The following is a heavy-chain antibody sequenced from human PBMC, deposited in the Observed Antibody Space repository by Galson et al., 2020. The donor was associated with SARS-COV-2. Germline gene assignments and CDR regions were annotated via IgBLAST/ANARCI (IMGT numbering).Heavy chain of an antibody. V-gene: IGHV3-30*01. Sequence: GESLKISCVASGFTFSDYAIHWVRQAPGKGLKWLAIISNDGSDEKFADSVKGRFTISRDNSKNTAHLQMNSLADDDTAVYYCARGSDAGPFSFFIDFWGQGTLVTVSS. J-gene: IGHJ4*02. CDR2: ISNDGSDE. CDR3: ARGSDAGPFSFFIDF. CDR1: GFTFSDYA. D-gene: IGHD6-13*01.